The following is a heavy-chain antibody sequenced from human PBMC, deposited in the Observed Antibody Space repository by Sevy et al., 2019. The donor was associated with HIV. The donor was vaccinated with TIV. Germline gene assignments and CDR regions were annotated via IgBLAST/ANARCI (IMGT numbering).Heavy chain of an antibody. D-gene: IGHD3-22*01. V-gene: IGHV3-23*01. J-gene: IGHJ6*02. Sequence: GGSLRLSCAASGFTFSSYAMSWVRQAPGKGLEWVSTIRGSGGSTYYADSVKGRFTISRDNFKNTLYLQMSSLRAEDTAVYYCHGDYDSSQLASYYYYGMDVWGQWTTVTVSS. CDR2: IRGSGGST. CDR3: HGDYDSSQLASYYYYGMDV. CDR1: GFTFSSYA.